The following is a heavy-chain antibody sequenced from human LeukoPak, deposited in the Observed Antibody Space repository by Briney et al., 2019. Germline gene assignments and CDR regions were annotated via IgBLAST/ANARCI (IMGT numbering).Heavy chain of an antibody. V-gene: IGHV3-23*01. CDR2: ISGSGGST. CDR1: GFTFTNYA. D-gene: IGHD6-13*01. Sequence: QTGGSLRLSCAASGFTFTNYAMSWVRQAHGKGLEWVSGISGSGGSTNYADSVKGRFTISRDNSKNTLYLQMNSLRAEDTAVYYCAKGASPGIAAAGAGFLFDYRGQGTLVTVSS. J-gene: IGHJ4*02. CDR3: AKGASPGIAAAGAGFLFDY.